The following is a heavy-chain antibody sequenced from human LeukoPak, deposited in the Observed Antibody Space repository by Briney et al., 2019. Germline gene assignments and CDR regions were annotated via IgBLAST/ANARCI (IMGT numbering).Heavy chain of an antibody. CDR1: GGSSSSYY. V-gene: IGHV4-59*01. Sequence: PPETLSLTCTVSGGSSSSYYWSWMRQPPGKGLEWIGYIYYSGSTNYNPSLKSRVTISVDTSKNQFALKLSSVTAADTAVYYCARDRGPYDFWSGRRKYNWFDPWGQGTLVTVSS. D-gene: IGHD3-3*01. J-gene: IGHJ5*02. CDR3: ARDRGPYDFWSGRRKYNWFDP. CDR2: IYYSGST.